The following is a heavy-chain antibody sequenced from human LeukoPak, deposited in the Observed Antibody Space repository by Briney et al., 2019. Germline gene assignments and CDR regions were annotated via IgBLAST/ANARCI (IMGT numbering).Heavy chain of an antibody. Sequence: GCSLRLSCAASGFTVSSNYMSWVRQAPGKGLEWVSVIHRGGSTYYADSVKGRFTISRDNSKNTLYLQMYSLRAEDTAVYYCARDLRSSGYYAFDYWGQRTLVTVSS. J-gene: IGHJ4*02. CDR2: IHRGGST. D-gene: IGHD3-22*01. CDR3: ARDLRSSGYYAFDY. CDR1: GFTVSSNY. V-gene: IGHV3-53*01.